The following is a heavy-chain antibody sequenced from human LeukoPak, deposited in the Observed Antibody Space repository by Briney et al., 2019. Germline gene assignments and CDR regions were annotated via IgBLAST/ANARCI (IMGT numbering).Heavy chain of an antibody. V-gene: IGHV3-7*01. J-gene: IGHJ5*02. CDR3: ARKRGYSSYNWFDP. Sequence: GGSLRLSCAASGFTLSSYWMSWVRQAPGKGLEWVANIKQDGSEKYYVDSVKGRFTISRDNAKNSLYLQMNSLRAEDTAVHYCARKRGYSSYNWFDPWGQGTLVTVSS. D-gene: IGHD5-18*01. CDR2: IKQDGSEK. CDR1: GFTLSSYW.